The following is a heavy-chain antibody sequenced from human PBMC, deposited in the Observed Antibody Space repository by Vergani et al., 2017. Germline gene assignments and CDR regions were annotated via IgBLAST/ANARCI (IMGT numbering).Heavy chain of an antibody. CDR2: IIPIFGTA. J-gene: IGHJ3*02. CDR3: ARDSGGYCSSTSYYDAFDI. D-gene: IGHD2-2*01. Sequence: QVQLVQSGAEVKKPGASVKVSCKASGYTFTSYAMHWVRQASGQRLEWMGWIIPIFGTANYAQKFQGRVTITADESTSTAYMELSSLRSEDTAVYYCARDSGGYCSSTSYYDAFDIWGQGTMVTVSS. V-gene: IGHV1-69*13. CDR1: GYTFTSYA.